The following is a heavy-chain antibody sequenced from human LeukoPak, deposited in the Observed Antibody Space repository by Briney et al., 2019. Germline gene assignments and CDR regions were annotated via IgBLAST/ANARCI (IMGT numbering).Heavy chain of an antibody. J-gene: IGHJ3*02. CDR1: GFTFSSYS. Sequence: GGSLRLSCAASGFTFSSYSMNWVRQAPGKGLEWVSSISSSSSYIYYADSVKGRFTISRDNAKNSLYLQMNSLRAEDTAVYYCAKPTYYYDSSGLQARDAFDIWGQGTMVTVSS. CDR2: ISSSSSYI. D-gene: IGHD3-22*01. V-gene: IGHV3-21*01. CDR3: AKPTYYYDSSGLQARDAFDI.